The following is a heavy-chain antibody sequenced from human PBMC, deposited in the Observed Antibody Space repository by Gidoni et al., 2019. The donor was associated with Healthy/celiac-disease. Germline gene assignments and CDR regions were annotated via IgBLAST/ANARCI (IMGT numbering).Heavy chain of an antibody. V-gene: IGHV1-69*09. Sequence: QVQLVQSGAEVKKPGSSVKVSCKASGGTFSSYAISWVRQAPGQGLEWMGRIIPILGIANYAQKFQGRVTITADKSTSTAYMELSSLRSEDTAVYYCARSQLERFISTYYYGMDVRGQGTTVTVSS. CDR2: IIPILGIA. CDR3: ARSQLERFISTYYYGMDV. D-gene: IGHD1-1*01. CDR1: GGTFSSYA. J-gene: IGHJ6*02.